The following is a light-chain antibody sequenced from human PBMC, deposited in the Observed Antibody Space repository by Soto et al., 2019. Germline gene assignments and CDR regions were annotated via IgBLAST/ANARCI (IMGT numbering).Light chain of an antibody. CDR1: QSVTNW. V-gene: IGKV1-5*03. CDR2: KAS. Sequence: DIQMTQSPSTLSASVGDRVTITCRASQSVTNWLAWYQQKPGKAPKLLLYKASNLESGVPSRFSGSWSGTEFTLTISSLQPDDFATYYCQQYNTFPPYTFGQGTKLEIK. J-gene: IGKJ2*01. CDR3: QQYNTFPPYT.